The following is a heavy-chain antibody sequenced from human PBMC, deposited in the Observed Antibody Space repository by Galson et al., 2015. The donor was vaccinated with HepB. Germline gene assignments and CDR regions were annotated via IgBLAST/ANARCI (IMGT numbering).Heavy chain of an antibody. D-gene: IGHD2-2*01. CDR2: INPGDSDT. V-gene: IGHV5-51*01. CDR1: GSSFTSYW. Sequence: QSGAAVKKPGESLKISCTGSGSSFTSYWIGWVRQMPGIGLEWMGIINPGDSDTRYSPSFQGKVTISADKSISTAHLQWSSLKASDTAMYYCARLLGYCSSTSCDYYYYGMDVWGQGTTVTVSS. J-gene: IGHJ6*02. CDR3: ARLLGYCSSTSCDYYYYGMDV.